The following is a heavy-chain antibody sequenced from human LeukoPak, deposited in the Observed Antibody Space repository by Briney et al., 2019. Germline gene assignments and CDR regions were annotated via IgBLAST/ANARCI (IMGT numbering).Heavy chain of an antibody. J-gene: IGHJ4*02. CDR1: GYSISSGYY. Sequence: SETLSLTCTVSGYSISSGYYWGWIRQPPGKGLEWIGSIYHSGSTYYNPSLKSRVTISVDTSKNQFSLKLSSVTAADTAVYYCARDSSGWSPRNPDYWGQGTLVTVSS. CDR2: IYHSGST. D-gene: IGHD6-19*01. CDR3: ARDSSGWSPRNPDY. V-gene: IGHV4-38-2*02.